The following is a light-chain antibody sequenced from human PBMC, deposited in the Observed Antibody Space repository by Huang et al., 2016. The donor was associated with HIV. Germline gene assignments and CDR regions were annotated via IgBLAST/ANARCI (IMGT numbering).Light chain of an antibody. J-gene: IGKJ1*01. CDR2: AAS. CDR1: QNITKS. V-gene: IGKV1-39*01. CDR3: QNSFSVPRT. Sequence: DIQMTQSPPSLSASVGDRVTFTCRANQNITKSLNWYQQKPGKAPKLLIYAASTLESVVPSWISSSGTESRFTHNIVKLQTEDFATYYCQNSFSVPRTFGRGTNLEIK.